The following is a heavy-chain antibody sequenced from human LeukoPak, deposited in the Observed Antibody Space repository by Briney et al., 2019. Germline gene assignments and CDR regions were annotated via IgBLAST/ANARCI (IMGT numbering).Heavy chain of an antibody. CDR3: ARDPFDYGSGSYLPPFDN. D-gene: IGHD3-10*01. J-gene: IGHJ4*02. V-gene: IGHV3-66*01. Sequence: EPGGSLRLSCAASGFTVSSNYMSWVRQAPGKGLEWVSVIYSGGSTYYADSVKGRFTISRDSSKNTLYLQMNSLRAEDTAVYYCARDPFDYGSGSYLPPFDNWGQGTLVTVSS. CDR1: GFTVSSNY. CDR2: IYSGGST.